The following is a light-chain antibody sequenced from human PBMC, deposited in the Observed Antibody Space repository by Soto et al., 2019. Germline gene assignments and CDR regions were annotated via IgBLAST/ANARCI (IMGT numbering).Light chain of an antibody. CDR1: QDINTY. CDR2: AAS. Sequence: DIQLTQSPSFLSASVGDRVTITCRASQDINTYLAWYQQKPGKAPKLLIFAASTLQNGVPPRFSGSGSGTEFTVTITSLQPEDFATYFCQQRKSYPITFGQGTRLEMK. V-gene: IGKV1-9*01. J-gene: IGKJ5*01. CDR3: QQRKSYPIT.